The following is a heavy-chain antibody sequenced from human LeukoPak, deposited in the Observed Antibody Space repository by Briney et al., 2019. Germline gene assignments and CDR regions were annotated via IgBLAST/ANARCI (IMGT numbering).Heavy chain of an antibody. CDR1: GYTFTSYA. D-gene: IGHD6-13*01. V-gene: IGHV1-3*03. CDR3: ARGAGKGIAAAGGVDY. CDR2: INPGNGNT. J-gene: IGHJ4*02. Sequence: ASVKVSCKASGYTFTSYALHWVRQAPGQRLEWMGWINPGNGNTEYSQEFQGRVTIIRNTSASTAYMELSSLRSEDMAVYYCARGAGKGIAAAGGVDYWGQGTLVTVSS.